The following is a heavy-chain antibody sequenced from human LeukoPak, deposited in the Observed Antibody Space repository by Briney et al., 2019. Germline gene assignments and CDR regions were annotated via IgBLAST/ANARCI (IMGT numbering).Heavy chain of an antibody. Sequence: PGGSLRLSCAASGFTFSSYAMHWVRQAPGKGLEWVAVISYDGSNKYYADSVKGRFTISRDNSKNTLYLQVNSLRAEDTAVYYCARSLRSTLYYYDSSGYLDNYGMDVWGQGTTVTVSS. CDR3: ARSLRSTLYYYDSSGYLDNYGMDV. CDR1: GFTFSSYA. CDR2: ISYDGSNK. V-gene: IGHV3-30*04. D-gene: IGHD3-22*01. J-gene: IGHJ6*02.